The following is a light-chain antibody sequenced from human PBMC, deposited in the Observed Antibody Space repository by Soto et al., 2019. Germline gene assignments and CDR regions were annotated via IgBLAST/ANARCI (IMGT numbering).Light chain of an antibody. V-gene: IGLV1-40*01. Sequence: QSVLTQPPSVSGAPGQRVTISCTGSSSNIGAGYDVHWYQQLPGTAPKLLIYGNSNRPSGVPDRFSGSKSGTSASLAITGLQAEDEADYDCQSYDSSLSAHYVFGTGTKVTVL. CDR1: SSNIGAGYD. CDR2: GNS. CDR3: QSYDSSLSAHYV. J-gene: IGLJ1*01.